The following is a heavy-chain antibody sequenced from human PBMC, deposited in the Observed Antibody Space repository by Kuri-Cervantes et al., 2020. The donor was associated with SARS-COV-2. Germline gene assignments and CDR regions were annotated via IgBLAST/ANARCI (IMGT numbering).Heavy chain of an antibody. Sequence: SGPTLVKPTETLTLTCTVSGFSLSNARMGVSWIRQPPGKALEWLAHIDWDDDKYYSTSLKTRLTISKDTSKNQVVLTMTNMDPVDTATYYCARMANSGSANWFDPWGQGTLVTVSS. V-gene: IGHV2-70*01. D-gene: IGHD1-26*01. CDR2: IDWDDDK. CDR3: ARMANSGSANWFDP. J-gene: IGHJ5*02. CDR1: GFSLSNARMG.